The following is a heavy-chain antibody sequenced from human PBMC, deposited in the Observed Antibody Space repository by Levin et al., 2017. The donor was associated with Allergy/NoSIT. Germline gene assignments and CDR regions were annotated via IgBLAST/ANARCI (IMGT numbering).Heavy chain of an antibody. CDR2: INPSGGST. CDR1: GYTFTSYY. V-gene: IGHV1-46*01. CDR3: ARDSPYCSGGSCYSSNWFDP. Sequence: GESLKISCKASGYTFTSYYMHWVRQAPGQGLEWMGIINPSGGSTSYAQKFQGRVTMTRDTSTSTVYMELSSLRSEDTAVYYCARDSPYCSGGSCYSSNWFDPWGQGTLVTVSS. D-gene: IGHD2-15*01. J-gene: IGHJ5*02.